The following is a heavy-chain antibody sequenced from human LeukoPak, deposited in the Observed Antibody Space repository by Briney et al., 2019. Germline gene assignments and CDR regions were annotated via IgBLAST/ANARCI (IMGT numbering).Heavy chain of an antibody. CDR2: FSYTGST. CDR3: ARPGSDGSYYY. J-gene: IGHJ4*02. CDR1: GDSISSSSYY. Sequence: SETLSLTCIVSGDSISSSSYYWGWIRQPPGKGLEWIGSFSYTGSTSYNPSLNSRVTISVDTSKNQFSLKLTSVTAADTAVYYCARPGSDGSYYYWGQGTLVTVSS. D-gene: IGHD1-26*01. V-gene: IGHV4-39*01.